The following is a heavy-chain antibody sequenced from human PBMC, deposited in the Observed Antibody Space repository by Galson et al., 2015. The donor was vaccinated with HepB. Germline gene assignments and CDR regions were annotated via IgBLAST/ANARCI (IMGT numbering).Heavy chain of an antibody. Sequence: SLRLSCAASGFTFSSYAMNWVRQAPGKGLEWVSSISGSADSTYYADSVNGRFTISRDNSKNTLYLQMNSLRAEDTAVYYCAKGTVRYCSGGSCYRDAFDIWGQGTMVTVSS. V-gene: IGHV3-23*01. CDR3: AKGTVRYCSGGSCYRDAFDI. D-gene: IGHD2-15*01. J-gene: IGHJ3*02. CDR1: GFTFSSYA. CDR2: ISGSADST.